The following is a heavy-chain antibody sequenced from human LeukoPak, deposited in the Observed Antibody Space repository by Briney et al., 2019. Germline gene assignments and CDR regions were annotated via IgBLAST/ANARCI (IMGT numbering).Heavy chain of an antibody. CDR2: ISGSGGST. D-gene: IGHD3-3*01. CDR3: AKVRGTYYDFWSGPKAFDI. CDR1: GFTFSSYA. V-gene: IGHV3-23*01. J-gene: IGHJ3*02. Sequence: GGSLRLSCAASGFTFSSYAMSWVRQAPGKGLEWVSAISGSGGSTYYADSVKGRFTISRDNSKNTLYLQMNSLRAEDTAVYYCAKVRGTYYDFWSGPKAFDIWGQGTMVTVSS.